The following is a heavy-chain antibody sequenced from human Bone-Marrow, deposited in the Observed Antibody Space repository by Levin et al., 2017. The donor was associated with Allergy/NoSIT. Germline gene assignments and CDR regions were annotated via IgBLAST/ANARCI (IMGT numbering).Heavy chain of an antibody. CDR2: IWYDGSNK. CDR3: ARGEHIVVVTANAPLESGMDV. Sequence: GESLKISCAASGFTFSSYGMHWVRQAPGKGLEWVAVIWYDGSNKYYADSVKGRFTISRDNSKNTLYLQMNSLRAEDTAVYYCARGEHIVVVTANAPLESGMDVWGQGTTVTVSS. CDR1: GFTFSSYG. J-gene: IGHJ6*02. D-gene: IGHD2-21*02. V-gene: IGHV3-33*01.